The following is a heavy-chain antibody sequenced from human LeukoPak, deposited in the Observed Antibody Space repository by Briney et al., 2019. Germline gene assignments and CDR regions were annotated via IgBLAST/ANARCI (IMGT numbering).Heavy chain of an antibody. D-gene: IGHD4-17*01. CDR3: ARGFDGDPSYYFDY. J-gene: IGHJ4*02. V-gene: IGHV1-69*05. CDR1: GGTFSSYA. Sequence: SVKVSCKASGGTFSSYAISWVQQAPGQGLEWMGRIIPIFGTANYAQKFQGRVTIATDESTSTAYMELSSLRSEDTAVYYCARGFDGDPSYYFDYWGQGTLVTGSS. CDR2: IIPIFGTA.